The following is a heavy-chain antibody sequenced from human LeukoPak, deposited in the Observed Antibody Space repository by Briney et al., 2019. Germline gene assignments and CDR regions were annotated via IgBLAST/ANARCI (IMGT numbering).Heavy chain of an antibody. CDR2: IYASGST. CDR1: GGSISSYY. Sequence: PSETLSLTCTVSGGSISSYYWSWIRQPAGKGLEWIGRIYASGSTNYNPSLKSRVTMSVDTSKNQFSLNLSPVTAADTAVYYCARDGLLTGYYLGFDYWGQGTLVTVSS. D-gene: IGHD3-9*01. J-gene: IGHJ4*02. CDR3: ARDGLLTGYYLGFDY. V-gene: IGHV4-4*07.